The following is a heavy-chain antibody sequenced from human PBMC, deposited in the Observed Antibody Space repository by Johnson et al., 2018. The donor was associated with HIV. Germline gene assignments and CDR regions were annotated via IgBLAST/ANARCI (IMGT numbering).Heavy chain of an antibody. D-gene: IGHD6-6*01. Sequence: QVQLVESGGGVVQPGRSLRLSCAASGFTFSSYGMHWVRQAPGKGLEWVAVIWYDGSNKYYADSVKGRFTISRDNAKNTLYLQMNSLRAEDTAVYYCAAAEYDAFDIWGQGTRVTVSS. J-gene: IGHJ3*02. V-gene: IGHV3-33*03. CDR1: GFTFSSYG. CDR3: AAAEYDAFDI. CDR2: IWYDGSNK.